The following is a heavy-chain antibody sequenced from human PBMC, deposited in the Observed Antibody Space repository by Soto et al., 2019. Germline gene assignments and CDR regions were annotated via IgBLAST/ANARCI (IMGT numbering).Heavy chain of an antibody. CDR3: ARRSTVVSRRDFDY. CDR1: GGSISSGGYY. D-gene: IGHD2-15*01. J-gene: IGHJ4*02. CDR2: IYYSGST. V-gene: IGHV4-31*03. Sequence: SETLSLTCTVSGGSISSGGYYWSWIRQHPGKGLEWIGYIYYSGSTYYNPSLKSRVTISVDTSKNQFSLKLSSVTAADTAVYYCARRSTVVSRRDFDYWGQGTLVTVSS.